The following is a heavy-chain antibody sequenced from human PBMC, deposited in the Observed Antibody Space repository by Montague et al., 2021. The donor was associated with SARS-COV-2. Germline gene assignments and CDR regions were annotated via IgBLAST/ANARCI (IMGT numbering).Heavy chain of an antibody. CDR3: ARATTKSTRYGSGSYRGFDAFDI. J-gene: IGHJ3*02. Sequence: SETLSLTCTVSGGSINTYYWSWIRQPPGKGLEWIGYIYYSGSTNYNPSLKSRVTISVDTSKTQFSLKLSSVTAADTAVYYCARATTKSTRYGSGSYRGFDAFDIWGQGTMVTVSS. V-gene: IGHV4-59*08. CDR2: IYYSGST. D-gene: IGHD3-10*01. CDR1: GGSINTYY.